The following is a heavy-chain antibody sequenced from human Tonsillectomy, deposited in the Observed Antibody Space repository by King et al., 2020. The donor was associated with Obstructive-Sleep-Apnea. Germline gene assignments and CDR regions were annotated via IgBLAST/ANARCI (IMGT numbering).Heavy chain of an antibody. CDR2: ISSSSSYI. Sequence: VQLVESGGGLVKPGGSLRLSCAASGFTFSSYSMNWVRQAPGKGLEWVSSISSSSSYIYYADSVKGRFTISRDNAKNSRYLQMNSLRAEDTAVYYCARAYGSGSYYNGNFDYWGQGTLVTVSS. CDR3: ARAYGSGSYYNGNFDY. D-gene: IGHD3-10*01. CDR1: GFTFSSYS. J-gene: IGHJ4*02. V-gene: IGHV3-21*01.